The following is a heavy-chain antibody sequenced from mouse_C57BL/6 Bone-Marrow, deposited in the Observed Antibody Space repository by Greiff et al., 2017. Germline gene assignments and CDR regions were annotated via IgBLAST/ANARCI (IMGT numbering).Heavy chain of an antibody. CDR3: ARYERSIYYCYYFDD. Sequence: VQLQQPGAELVRPGTSVKLSCKASGYTFTSYWMHWVKQRPGQGLEWIGVIDPSDSYTNYNQKFKGKATLTVDTSSSTAYMQLSSLTSEDSAVXYCARYERSIYYCYYFDDWGQGTTLTVSS. D-gene: IGHD2-2*01. CDR2: IDPSDSYT. CDR1: GYTFTSYW. J-gene: IGHJ2*01. V-gene: IGHV1-59*01.